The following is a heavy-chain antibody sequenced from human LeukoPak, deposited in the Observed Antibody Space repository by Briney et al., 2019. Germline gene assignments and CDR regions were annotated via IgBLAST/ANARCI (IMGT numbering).Heavy chain of an antibody. CDR1: GYSFSTYW. J-gene: IGHJ6*03. Sequence: ESLKISCQGSGYSFSTYWITWVRQMPGKGLEWMGIIYPGDSDTRYSPSFQGQVTISTDESVSTAYLQWTSLRASDTAMYYCARRGYYYYYMDVWGKGTTVTVSS. V-gene: IGHV5-51*01. CDR3: ARRGYYYYYMDV. CDR2: IYPGDSDT.